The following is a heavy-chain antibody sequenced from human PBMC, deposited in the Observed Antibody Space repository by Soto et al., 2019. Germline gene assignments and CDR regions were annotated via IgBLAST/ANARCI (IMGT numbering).Heavy chain of an antibody. CDR2: IVVGSGNT. V-gene: IGHV1-58*01. D-gene: IGHD6-6*01. J-gene: IGHJ3*02. CDR3: AADRAARDAFDI. Sequence: ASVKVSCKASGFTFTSSAVQWVRQARGQRLEWIGWIVVGSGNTNYAQKFQERVTITRDMSTSTAYMELSSLRSEDTAVYYCAADRAARDAFDIWGQGTMVTVSS. CDR1: GFTFTSSA.